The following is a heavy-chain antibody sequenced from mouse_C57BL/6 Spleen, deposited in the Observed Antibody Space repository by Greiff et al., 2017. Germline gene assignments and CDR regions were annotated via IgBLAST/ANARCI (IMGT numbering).Heavy chain of an antibody. CDR1: GFTFSDYY. J-gene: IGHJ4*01. Sequence: EVKLMESEGGLVQPGSSMKLSCTASGFTFSDYYMAWVRPVPEKGLEWVANINYDGSSTYYLDSLKSRFIISRDNAKHILYLQMSSLKSEDTATYYCARDRGDYAMDYWGQGTSVTVSS. CDR3: ARDRGDYAMDY. V-gene: IGHV5-16*01. CDR2: INYDGSST.